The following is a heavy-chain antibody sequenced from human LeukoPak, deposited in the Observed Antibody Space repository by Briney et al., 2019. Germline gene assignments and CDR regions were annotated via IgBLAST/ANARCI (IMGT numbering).Heavy chain of an antibody. Sequence: GGSLRLSCAASGLTFSSYAMHWVRQAPGKGLEWVAVISYDGSNKYYADSVKGRFTISGDNSKNTLYLQMNSLRAEDTAVYYCARGKRSSGFDYWGQGTLVTVSS. V-gene: IGHV3-30*01. CDR3: ARGKRSSGFDY. J-gene: IGHJ4*02. CDR1: GLTFSSYA. D-gene: IGHD6-6*01. CDR2: ISYDGSNK.